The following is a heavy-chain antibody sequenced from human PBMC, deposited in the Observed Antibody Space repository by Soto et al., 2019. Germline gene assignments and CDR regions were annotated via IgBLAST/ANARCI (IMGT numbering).Heavy chain of an antibody. D-gene: IGHD5-12*01. CDR1: GFTFSIYS. CDR2: ISHDGSDI. Sequence: GGSLRLSCAASGFTFSIYSMHWVRQAPGKGLEWVAVISHDGSDIYYDDSLKGRFTIYRDNSNSTLYLHMNSLRPEDTAVYYCARDAYNYGYFSSWGKGPLVTVSS. J-gene: IGHJ5*02. V-gene: IGHV3-30-3*01. CDR3: ARDAYNYGYFSS.